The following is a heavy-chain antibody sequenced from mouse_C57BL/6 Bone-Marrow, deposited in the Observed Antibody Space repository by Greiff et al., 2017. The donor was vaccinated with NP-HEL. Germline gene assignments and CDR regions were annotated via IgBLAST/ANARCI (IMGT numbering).Heavy chain of an antibody. CDR1: GFTFSNYW. V-gene: IGHV6-3*01. CDR3: TNYDGYYAGWFAY. CDR2: IRLKSDNSAT. D-gene: IGHD2-3*01. Sequence: EVKVEESGGGLVQPGGSMKLSCVASGFTFSNYWMNWVRQSPEKGLEWVAQIRLKSDNSATHYADSGKGRFTISRDDSKGSVYLQMNNLRAEDTEIYYCTNYDGYYAGWFAYWGQGTLVTVSA. J-gene: IGHJ3*01.